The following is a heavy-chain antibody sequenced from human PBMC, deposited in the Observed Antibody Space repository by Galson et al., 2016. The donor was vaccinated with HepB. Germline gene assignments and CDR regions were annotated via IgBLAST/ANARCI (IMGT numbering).Heavy chain of an antibody. D-gene: IGHD2-21*01. J-gene: IGHJ4*02. CDR3: AKEFVATGAVVGDY. CDR1: GFAFSDYY. Sequence: SLRLSCAASGFAFSDYYMNWIRQPPGRGLEWVSYISTGGTYTNYADSVNGRFTISRDNAKNSLYLQMNSLRVEDTALYYCAKEFVATGAVVGDYWGQGTLVTVSS. V-gene: IGHV3-11*05. CDR2: ISTGGTYT.